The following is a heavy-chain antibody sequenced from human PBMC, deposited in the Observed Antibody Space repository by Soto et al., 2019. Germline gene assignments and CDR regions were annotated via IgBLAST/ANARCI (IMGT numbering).Heavy chain of an antibody. V-gene: IGHV2-5*01. J-gene: IGHJ5*02. CDR3: AHRPSWGVCDSNNWFDP. D-gene: IGHD3-22*01. CDR2: ISLNDDK. CDR1: GFSLSNRGVG. Sequence: SGPKRVNHTQTLTLTCTFSGFSLSNRGVGVGWIRQPPGKALEWLALISLNDDKRYSPSLKSRLTITTNTSKNQVVLTMTNMDPVDTAIYLCAHRPSWGVCDSNNWFDPWGQRTLVPGSS.